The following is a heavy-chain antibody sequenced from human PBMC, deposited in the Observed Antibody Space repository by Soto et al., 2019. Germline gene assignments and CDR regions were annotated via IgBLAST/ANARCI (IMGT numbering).Heavy chain of an antibody. CDR3: ARGFKRLRFLEWLFPFDY. Sequence: SVKVSCKASGGTFSSYAISWVRQAPGQGLEWMGGIIPIFGTANYAQKFQGRVTITADESTSTAYMELSSLRSEDTAVYYCARGFKRLRFLEWLFPFDYWGQGTPVTVSS. V-gene: IGHV1-69*13. J-gene: IGHJ4*02. CDR2: IIPIFGTA. D-gene: IGHD3-3*01. CDR1: GGTFSSYA.